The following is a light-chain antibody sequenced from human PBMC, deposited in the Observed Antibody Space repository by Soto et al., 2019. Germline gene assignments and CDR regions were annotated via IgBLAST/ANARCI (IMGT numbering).Light chain of an antibody. CDR1: QSVSSTY. J-gene: IGKJ1*01. V-gene: IGKV3-20*01. CDR2: GAS. CDR3: QEYGSSTLT. Sequence: EIVLTQSPGTLSLSPGERATLSCRASQSVSSTYLAWYRQKPGQAPRLLIYGASSRATGIPDRFSGSGSGKDFPLNISRMEPEDFAVYFWQEYGSSTLTFGQGNKVE.